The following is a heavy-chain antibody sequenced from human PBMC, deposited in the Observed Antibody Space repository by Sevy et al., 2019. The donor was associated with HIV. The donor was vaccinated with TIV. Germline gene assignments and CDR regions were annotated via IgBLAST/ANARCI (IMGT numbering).Heavy chain of an antibody. CDR2: IRDSGEST. CDR3: ATGGDFWSGYSNDAFDI. D-gene: IGHD3-3*01. Sequence: GGSLRLSCAASGFTFSSYAMSWFRRAPGKGLEWVSTIRDSGESTYNADSVRGRFTISRDNSKNTLYLQMNSLRADDTAVYYCATGGDFWSGYSNDAFDIWGQGTMVTVSS. J-gene: IGHJ3*02. CDR1: GFTFSSYA. V-gene: IGHV3-23*01.